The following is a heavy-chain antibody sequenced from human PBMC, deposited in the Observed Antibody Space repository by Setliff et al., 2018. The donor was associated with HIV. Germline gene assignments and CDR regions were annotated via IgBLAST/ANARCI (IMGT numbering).Heavy chain of an antibody. CDR1: GFTFSSYS. J-gene: IGHJ4*02. Sequence: GGSLRLSCAASGFTFSSYSMNWVRQAPGKGLEWVSSISSSSSYIYYADSVKGRFTISRDNAKNSLYLQMNSLRAEDTAVYYCARDSPQVRIAVAGTTGHDYWGQGTLVTVSS. V-gene: IGHV3-21*01. CDR3: ARDSPQVRIAVAGTTGHDY. CDR2: ISSSSSYI. D-gene: IGHD6-19*01.